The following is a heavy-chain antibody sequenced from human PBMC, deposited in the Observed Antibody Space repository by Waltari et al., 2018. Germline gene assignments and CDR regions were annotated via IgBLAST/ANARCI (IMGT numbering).Heavy chain of an antibody. D-gene: IGHD3-16*01. Sequence: QVQLVQSGAEVKKPGASVKVSCKASGYTFTGYYMHWVRQAPGQGLEWMGRINPNRGGTNYEQKFQGRVTMTRDTSISTAYMELSRLRSDDTAVYYCAKERLGKVRWYFDLWGRGTLVTVSS. CDR3: AKERLGKVRWYFDL. CDR2: INPNRGGT. CDR1: GYTFTGYY. J-gene: IGHJ2*01. V-gene: IGHV1-2*06.